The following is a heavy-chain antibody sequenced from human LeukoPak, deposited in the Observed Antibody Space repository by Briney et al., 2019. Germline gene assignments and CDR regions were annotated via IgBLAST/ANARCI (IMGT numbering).Heavy chain of an antibody. V-gene: IGHV3-11*06. CDR1: GLTFSDYY. CDR3: AKINSIAVAAPYYFDY. CDR2: ISSSSSYT. J-gene: IGHJ4*02. D-gene: IGHD6-19*01. Sequence: GGSLRLSCAASGLTFSDYYMSWIRQAPGKGLEWVSYISSSSSYTNYADSVKGRFTISRDNAKNSLYLQMNSLRAEDTAVYYCAKINSIAVAAPYYFDYWGQGTLVTVSS.